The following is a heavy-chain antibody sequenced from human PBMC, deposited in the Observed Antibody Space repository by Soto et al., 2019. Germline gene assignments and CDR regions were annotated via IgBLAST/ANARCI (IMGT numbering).Heavy chain of an antibody. D-gene: IGHD7-27*01. CDR1: GGSFSGYY. CDR3: ARGTGDMDV. V-gene: IGHV4-34*01. J-gene: IGHJ6*02. CDR2: INHSGST. Sequence: PSETLSLTCAVCGGSFSGYYWSWIRQPPGKGLEWIGEINHSGSTNYNPSLKSRVTISVDTSKNQFSLKLSSVTAADTAVYYCARGTGDMDVWGQGTTVTVSS.